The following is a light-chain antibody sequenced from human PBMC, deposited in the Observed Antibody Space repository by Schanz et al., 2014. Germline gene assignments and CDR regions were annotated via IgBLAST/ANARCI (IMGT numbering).Light chain of an antibody. CDR2: GAS. CDR3: QQYGSSPLT. Sequence: EIVLTQSPGTLSLSPGERATLSCRASQTINNNFLAWYQHKPGQAPRLLIYGASSRATGIPDRFSGSGSGTDFILTISRLEPEDFAVYHCQQYGSSPLTFGGGTKVELK. CDR1: QTINNNF. J-gene: IGKJ4*02. V-gene: IGKV3-20*01.